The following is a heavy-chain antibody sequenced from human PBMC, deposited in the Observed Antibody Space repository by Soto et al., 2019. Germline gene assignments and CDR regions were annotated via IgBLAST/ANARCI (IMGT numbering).Heavy chain of an antibody. Sequence: RLSCAASGFTSSNYGMHWVRQAPGKGLEWVAVISYDGSNKYYADSVKGRFTISRDNSKNTVYLQMNSLRAEDTAVYYCAKGIGPYDSSGPVDYWGQGTLVTVSS. D-gene: IGHD3-22*01. J-gene: IGHJ4*02. CDR1: GFTSSNYG. CDR3: AKGIGPYDSSGPVDY. V-gene: IGHV3-30*18. CDR2: ISYDGSNK.